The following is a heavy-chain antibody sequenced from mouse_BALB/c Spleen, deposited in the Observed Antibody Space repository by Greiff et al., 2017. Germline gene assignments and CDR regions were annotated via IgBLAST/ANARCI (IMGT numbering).Heavy chain of an antibody. CDR1: GYSITSGYS. CDR3: ARFGDYDAWFAY. D-gene: IGHD2-4*01. Sequence: EVKLMESGPDLVKPSQSLSLSCTVTGYSITSGYSWHWIRQFPGNQLEWMGYIHYSGSTNYNPSLKSRISITRDTSKNQFFLQLNSVTTEDTATYYCARFGDYDAWFAYWGQGTLVTVSA. CDR2: IHYSGST. V-gene: IGHV3-1*02. J-gene: IGHJ3*01.